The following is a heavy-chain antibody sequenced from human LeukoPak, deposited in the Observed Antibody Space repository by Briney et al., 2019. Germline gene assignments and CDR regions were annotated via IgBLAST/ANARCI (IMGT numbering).Heavy chain of an antibody. CDR2: IYYSGST. CDR1: GGSISSGDYY. J-gene: IGHJ5*02. Sequence: SETLSLTCTVSGGSISSGDYYWSWIRQPPGKGLEWIGYIYYSGSTYYNPSLKSRVTISVDTPKNQFSLKLSSVTAADTAVYYCARGGEVWDSSSWSRRYNWFDPWGQGTLVTVSS. V-gene: IGHV4-30-4*01. D-gene: IGHD6-13*01. CDR3: ARGGEVWDSSSWSRRYNWFDP.